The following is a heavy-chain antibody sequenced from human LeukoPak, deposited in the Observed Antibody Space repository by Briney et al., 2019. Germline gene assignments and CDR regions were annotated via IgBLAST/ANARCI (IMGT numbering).Heavy chain of an antibody. D-gene: IGHD6-25*01. CDR3: ARRGRNSSGWQDYL. CDR2: IYHTGST. Sequence: SDTLSLTCTVSGGSISSYYWSWIRQPPGKALEWIANIYHTGSTNYNPSLSSRVTISIDTAKNQFSLKLTSVTAADTAVYYCARRGRNSSGWQDYLWGQGTLVTVSS. V-gene: IGHV4-59*07. CDR1: GGSISSYY. J-gene: IGHJ4*02.